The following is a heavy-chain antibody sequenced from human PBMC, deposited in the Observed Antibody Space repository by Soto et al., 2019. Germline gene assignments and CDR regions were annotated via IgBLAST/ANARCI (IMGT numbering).Heavy chain of an antibody. V-gene: IGHV4-31*03. D-gene: IGHD3-10*01. CDR2: IYYSGST. CDR3: ARELRFGEDYYGMDV. J-gene: IGHJ6*02. CDR1: GGSISSGGYY. Sequence: QVQLQESGPGLVKPSQTLSLTCTVSGGSISSGGYYWSWIRQHPGKGLEWIGYIYYSGSTYYHPSLKSRVTISVETSKNQFSLKLSSVTAADTAVYYCARELRFGEDYYGMDVWGQGTTVTVSS.